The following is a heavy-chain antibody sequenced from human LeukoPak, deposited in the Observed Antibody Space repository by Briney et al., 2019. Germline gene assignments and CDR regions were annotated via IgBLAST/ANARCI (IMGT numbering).Heavy chain of an antibody. CDR3: ARALNPLPGTYYFDY. J-gene: IGHJ4*02. V-gene: IGHV4-4*07. D-gene: IGHD2-15*01. Sequence: KPSETLSLTCTVSGASISSHYWSWIRQPAGKGLEWIGRIYISGSTNYNSSLQSRVTMSVDTSKNQFSLKLSSVTAADTAVYYCARALNPLPGTYYFDYWGQGTLVTVSS. CDR1: GASISSHY. CDR2: IYISGST.